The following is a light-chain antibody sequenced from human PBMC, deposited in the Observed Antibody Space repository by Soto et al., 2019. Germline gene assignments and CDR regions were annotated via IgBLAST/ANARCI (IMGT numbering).Light chain of an antibody. Sequence: EIVLTQSPATVSLSPGERATLSCRASHILSTYLAWYQQKPGQAPRLLIYDASNRATGIPARFSGSGSGTDFTLTISSLEPEDFAVYYCQHRDSWPLTFGGGTKVDIK. CDR3: QHRDSWPLT. J-gene: IGKJ4*01. CDR1: HILSTY. CDR2: DAS. V-gene: IGKV3-11*01.